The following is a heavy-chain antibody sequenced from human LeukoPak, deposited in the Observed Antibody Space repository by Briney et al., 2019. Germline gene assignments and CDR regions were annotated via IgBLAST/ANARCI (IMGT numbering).Heavy chain of an antibody. Sequence: GGSLRLSCAASGFTFSSYAMHWVRQAPGEGLEYVSAISSNGGSTYYANSVKGRFTISRDNSKNTLYLQMGSLRAEDTAVYYCARVLRYFDWLTQSGDYYYYMDVWGKGTTVTISS. CDR1: GFTFSSYA. J-gene: IGHJ6*03. CDR2: ISSNGGST. V-gene: IGHV3-64*01. CDR3: ARVLRYFDWLTQSGDYYYYMDV. D-gene: IGHD3-9*01.